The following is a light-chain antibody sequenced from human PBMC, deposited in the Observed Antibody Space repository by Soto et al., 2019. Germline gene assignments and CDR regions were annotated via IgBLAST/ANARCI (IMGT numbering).Light chain of an antibody. V-gene: IGKV4-1*01. CDR3: QQYYDAPT. Sequence: DIVMTQSPDSLAVSLGERATINCKSSRNLLYRSNGKNYLAWYQQKPGQPPKLLIYWASTRESGVPDRFSGGGSATDFTLTINSLQAEDVAVYYCQQYYDAPTFGQGTKVEIK. CDR1: RNLLYRSNGKNY. CDR2: WAS. J-gene: IGKJ1*01.